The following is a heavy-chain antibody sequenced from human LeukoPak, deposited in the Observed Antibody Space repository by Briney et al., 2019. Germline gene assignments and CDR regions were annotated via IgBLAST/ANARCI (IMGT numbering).Heavy chain of an antibody. Sequence: PSETLSLTCTVSGGSISSSSYYWGWIRQPPGKGLEWIGSIYYSGSTYYNPSLKSRVTISVDTSKNQFSLKLSSVTAADTAVYYCARTGLSSYGLLWGQGTLVTVSS. CDR2: IYYSGST. CDR1: GGSISSSSYY. D-gene: IGHD5-18*01. V-gene: IGHV4-39*07. CDR3: ARTGLSSYGLL. J-gene: IGHJ4*02.